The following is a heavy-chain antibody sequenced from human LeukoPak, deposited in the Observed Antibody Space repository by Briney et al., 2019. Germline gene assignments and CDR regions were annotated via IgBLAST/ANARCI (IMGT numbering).Heavy chain of an antibody. CDR1: GYTFTGYY. J-gene: IGHJ3*02. D-gene: IGHD6-19*01. V-gene: IGHV1-2*02. Sequence: ASVKVSCKASGYTFTGYYMHWVRQAPGQGLEWMGWINPNSGGTNYAQKFQGRVTMTRDTSISTAYMELSSLRSEDTAVYYCARRDSSGWNAFDIWGQGTMVTVSS. CDR3: ARRDSSGWNAFDI. CDR2: INPNSGGT.